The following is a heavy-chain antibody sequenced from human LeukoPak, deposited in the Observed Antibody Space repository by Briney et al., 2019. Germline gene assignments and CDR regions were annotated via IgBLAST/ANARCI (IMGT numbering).Heavy chain of an antibody. J-gene: IGHJ5*02. CDR2: IKQDGSEK. Sequence: GGSLRLSCAASGFTFSTYWMTWVRQAPGKGLEWVANIKQDGSEKFYVDSVTGRFTISRDNAKNSLYLQMDSLRVEDTAVYYCARDHYHGVGWFDPWGQGTLVTVSS. CDR1: GFTFSTYW. CDR3: ARDHYHGVGWFDP. V-gene: IGHV3-7*01. D-gene: IGHD3-10*01.